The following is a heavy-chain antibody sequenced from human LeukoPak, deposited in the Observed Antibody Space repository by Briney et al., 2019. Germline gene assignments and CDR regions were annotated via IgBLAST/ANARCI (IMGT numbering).Heavy chain of an antibody. V-gene: IGHV4-59*01. Sequence: SETPSLTCTVSGASISSYYWSWIRQPPGKGLEWIGYVYSSGSTNYNPSLKSRVTISVDTSKNQFSLKLNSVTVADTAVYYCARGLRSFDYWGQGTLVTVSS. J-gene: IGHJ4*02. D-gene: IGHD6-19*01. CDR2: VYSSGST. CDR1: GASISSYY. CDR3: ARGLRSFDY.